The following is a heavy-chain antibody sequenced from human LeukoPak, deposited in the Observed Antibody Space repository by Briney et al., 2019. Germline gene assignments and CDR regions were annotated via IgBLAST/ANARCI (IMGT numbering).Heavy chain of an antibody. Sequence: SETLSLTCTVSGGSISSSSSYWGWIRQPPGKGLEWIGYIYYSGSTNYNPSLKSRVTISVDTSKNQFSLKLSSVTAADTAVYYCASLKKLGPPGHMDVWGKGTTVTISS. CDR2: IYYSGST. CDR1: GGSISSSSSY. CDR3: ASLKKLGPPGHMDV. J-gene: IGHJ6*03. D-gene: IGHD3-3*02. V-gene: IGHV4-61*05.